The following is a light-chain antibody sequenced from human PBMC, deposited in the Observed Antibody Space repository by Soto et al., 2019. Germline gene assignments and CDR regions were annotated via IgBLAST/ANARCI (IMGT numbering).Light chain of an antibody. CDR3: RQRSIRPLT. Sequence: EIVMSQSPATLSVSPGERATLSCRASQSVSSNLAWYQQKPGQAPRLLIYGASTRATGIPARFSGRGSGTDFTLTISSLEPEDFAVYYCRQRSIRPLTFGQGTRLEIK. CDR2: GAS. V-gene: IGKV3-15*01. CDR1: QSVSSN. J-gene: IGKJ5*01.